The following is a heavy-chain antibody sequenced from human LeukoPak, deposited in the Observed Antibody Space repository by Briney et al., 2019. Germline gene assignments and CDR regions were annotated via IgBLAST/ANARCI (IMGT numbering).Heavy chain of an antibody. CDR2: IKQGGSET. D-gene: IGHD3-10*01. J-gene: IGHJ4*02. CDR1: GFTFSSYG. V-gene: IGHV3-7*05. CDR3: ARGSYYWGY. Sequence: GGSLRLSCAASGFTFSSYGMHWVRQAPGKGLEWVANIKQGGSETYYVDSVKGRFTISRDNAKNSLYLQMNSLRAEDTAVYYCARGSYYWGYWGQGTLVTVSS.